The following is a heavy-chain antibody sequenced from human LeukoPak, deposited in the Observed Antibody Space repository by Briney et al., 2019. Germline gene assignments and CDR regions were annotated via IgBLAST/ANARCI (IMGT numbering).Heavy chain of an antibody. J-gene: IGHJ5*02. D-gene: IGHD6-13*01. CDR1: GYTFTGYY. CDR3: ARDEERAMGLYRQQRKFDP. V-gene: IGHV1-2*02. Sequence: VASVKVSCKASGYTFTGYYMHWVRQAPGQGLEWMGWINPNSGGTNYAQKFQGRVTMTRDTSISTAYMELSRLRSDDTAVYYCARDEERAMGLYRQQRKFDPWGQGTLVTVYS. CDR2: INPNSGGT.